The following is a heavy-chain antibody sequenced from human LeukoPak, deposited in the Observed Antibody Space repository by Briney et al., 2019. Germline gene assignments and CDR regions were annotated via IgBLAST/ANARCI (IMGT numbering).Heavy chain of an antibody. J-gene: IGHJ4*02. CDR2: ISYDGSNK. CDR3: AKDSASGSYYDY. V-gene: IGHV3-30*18. D-gene: IGHD1-26*01. CDR1: GFTFSSYG. Sequence: GGSLRLSCAASGFTFSSYGMHWVRQAPGKGLEWVAVISYDGSNKYYADSVKGRFTISRDNSKNSLYLQMNSLRAEDTALYYCAKDSASGSYYDYWGQGTLVTVSS.